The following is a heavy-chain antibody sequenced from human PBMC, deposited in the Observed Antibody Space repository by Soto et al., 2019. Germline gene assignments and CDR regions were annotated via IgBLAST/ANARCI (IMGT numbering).Heavy chain of an antibody. CDR2: IYHSGST. CDR1: GGSLSSSNW. V-gene: IGHV4-4*02. CDR3: ARTPMGDYESSGYYYSFGYYYGMDV. J-gene: IGHJ6*02. Sequence: PSATLYLTCAVSGGSLSSSNWWSWVRHPPGKGLELIGEIYHSGSTNYNPSLKSRVTISVEKSKNQFSLKLSSVTAADTAVYYCARTPMGDYESSGYYYSFGYYYGMDVWGQGTTVTVSS. D-gene: IGHD3-22*01.